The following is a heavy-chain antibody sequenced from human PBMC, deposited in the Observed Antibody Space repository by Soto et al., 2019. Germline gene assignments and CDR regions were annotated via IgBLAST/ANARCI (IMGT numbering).Heavy chain of an antibody. CDR3: ARRRYFDY. CDR2: IDHSGYT. J-gene: IGHJ4*02. V-gene: IGHV4-34*01. CDR1: GGSFSGYY. Sequence: SETLSLTCAVYGGSFSGYYWNWIRQPPGKGLEWIGEIDHSGYTRYSPSFQGQVTISADKSISTAYLQWSSLKASDTAMYYCARRRYFDYWGQGTLVTVSS.